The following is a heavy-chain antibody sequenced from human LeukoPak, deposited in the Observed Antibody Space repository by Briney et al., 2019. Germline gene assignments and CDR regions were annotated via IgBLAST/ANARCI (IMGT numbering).Heavy chain of an antibody. CDR2: ISSSGSTI. CDR3: ARDVSYGSGDYYYYYMDV. V-gene: IGHV3-48*03. Sequence: GGSLRLSCAASGFTFSSYEMNWVRQAPGKGLEWVSYISSSGSTIYYADSVKGRFTISRDNAKNSLYLQMNSLRAEDTAVYYCARDVSYGSGDYYYYYMDVWGKGTTVTISS. J-gene: IGHJ6*03. D-gene: IGHD3-10*01. CDR1: GFTFSSYE.